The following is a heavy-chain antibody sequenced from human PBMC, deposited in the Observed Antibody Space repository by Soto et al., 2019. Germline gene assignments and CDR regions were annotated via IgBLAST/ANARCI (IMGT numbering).Heavy chain of an antibody. CDR1: DYSITSHSYY. Sequence: SETLSLTCTVTDYSITSHSYYWGWIRQPPGRGLEWIGNIDYNGVTYSNPSLKSRVTISRDTSKNQFSLKLTSVTAADTALYYCGKVLVGATGHTDSDSWGPGTLVTVSS. CDR2: IDYNGVT. CDR3: GKVLVGATGHTDSDS. D-gene: IGHD2-15*01. J-gene: IGHJ4*02. V-gene: IGHV4-39*01.